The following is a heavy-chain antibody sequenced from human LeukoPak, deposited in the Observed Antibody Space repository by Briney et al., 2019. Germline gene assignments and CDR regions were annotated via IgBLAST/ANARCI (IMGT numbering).Heavy chain of an antibody. Sequence: GASVKVSCKASRGTFSSYAISWVRQARGQGPEWMGRIIPIFGIANYAQKFQGRVTITADKSTSTAYMELSSLRSEDTAVYYCARGKVTAIPYDWFDPWGQGTLFTVSS. CDR3: ARGKVTAIPYDWFDP. V-gene: IGHV1-69*04. CDR2: IIPIFGIA. J-gene: IGHJ5*02. CDR1: RGTFSSYA. D-gene: IGHD2-21*02.